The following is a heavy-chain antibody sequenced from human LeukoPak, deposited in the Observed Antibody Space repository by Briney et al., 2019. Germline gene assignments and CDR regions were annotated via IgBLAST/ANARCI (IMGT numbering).Heavy chain of an antibody. Sequence: GGSLRLSCAASGFTFSSYAMSWVRQAPGKGLEWVSAISGSGGSTYYADSVKGRFTISRDNSKNTLYLQMNSLRAEDTAVYYSASSPYYYDSSGYWIWGQGTLVTVSS. CDR3: ASSPYYYDSSGYWI. D-gene: IGHD3-22*01. CDR1: GFTFSSYA. V-gene: IGHV3-23*01. CDR2: ISGSGGST. J-gene: IGHJ4*02.